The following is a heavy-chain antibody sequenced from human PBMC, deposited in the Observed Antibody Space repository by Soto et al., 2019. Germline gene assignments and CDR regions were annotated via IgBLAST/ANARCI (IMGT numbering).Heavy chain of an antibody. V-gene: IGHV3-30*18. CDR3: AKDETRKRGWFRYTWNYYGMDV. CDR2: ISDDGSNK. D-gene: IGHD1-1*01. Sequence: GGSLRLSCAASGFTLSSYGMHWVRQAPDKGLEWVAVISDDGSNKYYADSVKGRFTISRDNSKNTLYLQMNSLRAGDTAVYYCAKDETRKRGWFRYTWNYYGMDVWGQGTTVTVSS. J-gene: IGHJ6*02. CDR1: GFTLSSYG.